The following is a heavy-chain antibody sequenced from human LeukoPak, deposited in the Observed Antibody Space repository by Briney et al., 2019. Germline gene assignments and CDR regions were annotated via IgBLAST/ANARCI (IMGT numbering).Heavy chain of an antibody. Sequence: GASVKVSCKASGYTFTSYGISWVRQAPGQGLEWMGWISAYNGNTNYAQKLQGRVTMTTDTSTSTAYMELRSLRSDDTAVYYCARKGAEYSSSFLNDYWGQGTLVTVSS. CDR2: ISAYNGNT. D-gene: IGHD6-6*01. V-gene: IGHV1-18*01. CDR1: GYTFTSYG. J-gene: IGHJ4*02. CDR3: ARKGAEYSSSFLNDY.